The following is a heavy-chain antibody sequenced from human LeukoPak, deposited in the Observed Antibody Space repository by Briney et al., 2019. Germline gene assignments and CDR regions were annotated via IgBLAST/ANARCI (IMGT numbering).Heavy chain of an antibody. CDR2: ISGSGGST. V-gene: IGHV3-23*01. CDR3: AKDQIGLKYSSGWYNYCDY. D-gene: IGHD6-19*01. J-gene: IGHJ4*02. CDR1: GFTFSSYA. Sequence: GGSLRLSCAASGFTFSSYAMSWVRQPPGRGLEWVSAISGSGGSTYYADSVKGRFTISRDNSKNTLYLQMNSLRAEDTAVYYCAKDQIGLKYSSGWYNYCDYWGQGTLVTVSS.